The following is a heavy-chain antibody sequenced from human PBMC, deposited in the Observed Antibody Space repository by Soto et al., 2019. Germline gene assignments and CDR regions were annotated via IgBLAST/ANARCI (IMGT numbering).Heavy chain of an antibody. CDR3: ARTYYYDSSGYVPFDY. Sequence: ASVKVSCKASGYTFTSYYMHWVRQAPGQGLEWMGIINPSGGSTSYGQKFQGRVTMTRDTSTSTVYMELSSLRSEDTAVYYCARTYYYDSSGYVPFDYWGQGTLVTVSS. J-gene: IGHJ4*02. V-gene: IGHV1-46*01. CDR2: INPSGGST. CDR1: GYTFTSYY. D-gene: IGHD3-22*01.